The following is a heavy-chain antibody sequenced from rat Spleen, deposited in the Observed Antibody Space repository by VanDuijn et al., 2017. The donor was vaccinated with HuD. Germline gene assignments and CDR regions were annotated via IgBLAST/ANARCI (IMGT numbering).Heavy chain of an antibody. CDR2: MRFNGDP. Sequence: QVRLKESGPGLVQPSQTLSLTCTVSDLSFISYNIHWIRQAPGKGLEWMGRMRFNGDPSYNSALRSRLSISRDTSKNQVFLEMNSLQTDDTGTYYCARDEIGIPDYWGQGVMVTVSS. CDR1: DLSFISYN. CDR3: ARDEIGIPDY. V-gene: IGHV2-63*01. J-gene: IGHJ2*01. D-gene: IGHD2-2*01.